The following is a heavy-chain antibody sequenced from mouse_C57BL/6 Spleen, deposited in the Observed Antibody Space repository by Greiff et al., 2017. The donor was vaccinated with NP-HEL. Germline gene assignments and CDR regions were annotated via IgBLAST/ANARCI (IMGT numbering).Heavy chain of an antibody. CDR3: ARFITTVVATPVYYAMDY. Sequence: QVQLKQSGAELVRPGASVKLSCKASGYTFTDYYINWVKQRPGQGLEWIARIYPGSGNTYYNEKFKGKATLTAEKSSSTAYMQLSSLTSEDSAVYFCARFITTVVATPVYYAMDYWGQGTSVTVSS. CDR2: IYPGSGNT. J-gene: IGHJ4*01. D-gene: IGHD1-1*01. V-gene: IGHV1-76*01. CDR1: GYTFTDYY.